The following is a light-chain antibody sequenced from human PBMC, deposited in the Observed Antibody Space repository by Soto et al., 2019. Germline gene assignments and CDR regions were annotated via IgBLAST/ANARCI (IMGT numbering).Light chain of an antibody. J-gene: IGKJ1*01. CDR3: QQYGSSPWT. CDR2: GAS. CDR1: QSVSSSY. V-gene: IGKV3-20*01. Sequence: EIVFTQSPGTLSLSPGERATLSGRASQSVSSSYLAWYQQKPGQAPRLLIYGASSRATGIPDRFSGSGSGTDFTLTISRLEPEDFAVYYCQQYGSSPWTFGQGTQVDI.